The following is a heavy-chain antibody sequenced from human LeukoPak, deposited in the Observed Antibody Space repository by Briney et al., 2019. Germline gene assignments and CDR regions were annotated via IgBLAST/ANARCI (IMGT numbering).Heavy chain of an antibody. V-gene: IGHV4-31*03. Sequence: PSQTLSLTCTVSGGSISSGGYYWSWIRQHPGEGLEWIGNIYYSGSTNYNPSLKSRVTVSVDTSKNQFSLKLSSVTAADTAVYYCARHGTLGSTTYPLDYWGQGTLVTVSS. CDR1: GGSISSGGYY. D-gene: IGHD1-26*01. J-gene: IGHJ4*02. CDR3: ARHGTLGSTTYPLDY. CDR2: IYYSGST.